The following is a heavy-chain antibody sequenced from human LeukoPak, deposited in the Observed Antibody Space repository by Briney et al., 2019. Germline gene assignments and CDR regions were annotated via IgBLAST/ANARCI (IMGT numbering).Heavy chain of an antibody. CDR2: IIRKTDGGTT. Sequence: GGPLRLSCAASGFTFRNAWMSGVRQAPGKGLEWFGRIIRKTDGGTTDYAAPVKGRFTISRDDSKNTLYLQMNSLKTEDTAVYYCNTDGMGLLWFGELLYKRDAFDIWGQGTMVTVSS. J-gene: IGHJ3*02. CDR3: NTDGMGLLWFGELLYKRDAFDI. V-gene: IGHV3-15*01. CDR1: GFTFRNAW. D-gene: IGHD3-10*01.